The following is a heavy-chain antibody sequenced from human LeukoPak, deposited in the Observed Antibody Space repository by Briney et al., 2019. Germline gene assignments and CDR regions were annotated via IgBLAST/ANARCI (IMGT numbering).Heavy chain of an antibody. J-gene: IGHJ5*02. V-gene: IGHV3-21*01. D-gene: IGHD3-10*01. Sequence: GGSLRLSCAASGFTFSSYSMNWVRQAPGKGLEWVSSISSSSSYIYYTDSAKGRFTISRDNAKNSLYLQMNSLRAEDTAVYYCATDLIHYYGSGAKTWGQGTLVTVSS. CDR2: ISSSSSYI. CDR3: ATDLIHYYGSGAKT. CDR1: GFTFSSYS.